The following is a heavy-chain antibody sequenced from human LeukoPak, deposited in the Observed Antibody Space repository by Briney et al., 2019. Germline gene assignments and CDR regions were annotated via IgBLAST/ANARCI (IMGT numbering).Heavy chain of an antibody. CDR2: FVPSLETG. V-gene: IGHV1-69*10. J-gene: IGHJ6*03. CDR3: ARGAFVVSYYYVDV. Sequence: SVKVSCKASGYTFTSYDINWVRQAPGQGLEWMGGFVPSLETGNYAQKFQGRVTITADKSTDTAFMELSSLRSEDSAVYYCARGAFVVSYYYVDVWGNGTTVIVSS. D-gene: IGHD2-15*01. CDR1: GYTFTSYD.